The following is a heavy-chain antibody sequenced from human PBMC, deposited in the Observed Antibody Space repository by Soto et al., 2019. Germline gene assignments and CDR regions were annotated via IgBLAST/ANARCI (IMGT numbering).Heavy chain of an antibody. CDR2: ISAYNGNT. Sequence: QVQLVQSGAEVKKPGASVKVSCKASGYTFTSYGISWVRQAPGQGLEWMGWISAYNGNTNYAQKLQGRVTMTTDTATSTADMELRSLRSDDTAVYYCARDLGYQLLPSWFDPWGQGTLVTVSS. V-gene: IGHV1-18*01. CDR1: GYTFTSYG. D-gene: IGHD2-2*01. J-gene: IGHJ5*02. CDR3: ARDLGYQLLPSWFDP.